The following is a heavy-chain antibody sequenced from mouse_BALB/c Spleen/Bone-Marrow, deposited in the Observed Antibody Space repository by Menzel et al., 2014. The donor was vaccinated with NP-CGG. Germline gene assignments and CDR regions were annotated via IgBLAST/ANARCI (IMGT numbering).Heavy chain of an antibody. CDR2: IRRAGIT. J-gene: IGHJ4*01. D-gene: IGHD5-5*01. Sequence: HLVESGGSLVKPGGSLKLSCASSGFTFSSYAMSWVRQTPEKRLVWLASIRRAGITYYPTSPKGRLTVPRDNARNILYLQMSSLRSEDTAMYYCVRWTTYPLMDYWGQGTSVTVSS. V-gene: IGHV5-6-5*01. CDR1: GFTFSSYA. CDR3: VRWTTYPLMDY.